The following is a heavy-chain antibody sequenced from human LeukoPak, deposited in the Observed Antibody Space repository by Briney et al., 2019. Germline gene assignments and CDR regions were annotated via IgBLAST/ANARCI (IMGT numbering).Heavy chain of an antibody. CDR3: ARRWSYYYYMDL. CDR2: INHSGST. D-gene: IGHD3-3*01. CDR1: GGSFSGYY. V-gene: IGHV4-34*01. Sequence: PSETLSLTCAVYGGSFSGYYWSWIRQPPGKGLEWIGEINHSGSTNYNPSLKSRVTISVDTSKNQFSLKLSSVTAADTAVYYCARRWSYYYYMDLWGKGTTVTISS. J-gene: IGHJ6*03.